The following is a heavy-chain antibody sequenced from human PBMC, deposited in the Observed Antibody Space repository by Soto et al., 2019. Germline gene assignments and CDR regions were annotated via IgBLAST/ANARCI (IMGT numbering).Heavy chain of an antibody. CDR2: ISSSSSTI. CDR3: ATDRSEQWLQESPSGMDV. J-gene: IGHJ6*02. CDR1: GFTYSSYS. D-gene: IGHD6-19*01. Sequence: GGSLRLSCAASGFTYSSYSMNWVRQAPGKGLEWVSYISSSSSTIYYADSVKGRFTISRDNAKNSLYLQMNSLRDEDTAVYYCATDRSEQWLQESPSGMDVWGQGTTVTVS. V-gene: IGHV3-48*02.